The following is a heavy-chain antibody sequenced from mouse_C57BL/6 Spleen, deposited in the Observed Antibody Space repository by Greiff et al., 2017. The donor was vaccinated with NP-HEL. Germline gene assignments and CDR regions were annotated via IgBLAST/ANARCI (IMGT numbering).Heavy chain of an antibody. CDR3: ARGIYYDYDGAMDY. V-gene: IGHV1-78*01. CDR2: IYPRDGST. Sequence: VKVVESDAELVKPGASVKISCKVSGYTFTDHTIHWMKQRPEQGLEWIGYIYPRDGSTKYNEKFKGKATLTADKSSSTAYMQLNSLTSEDSAVYFCARGIYYDYDGAMDYWGQGTSVTVSS. J-gene: IGHJ4*01. D-gene: IGHD2-4*01. CDR1: GYTFTDHT.